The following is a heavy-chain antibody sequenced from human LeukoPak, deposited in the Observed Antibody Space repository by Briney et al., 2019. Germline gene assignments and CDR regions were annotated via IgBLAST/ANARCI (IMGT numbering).Heavy chain of an antibody. V-gene: IGHV4-39*07. Sequence: SETLSLTCTVSGGSISSSSYYWGWIRQPPGKGLEWIGSIYYSGSTYYNPSLKSRVTISVDTSKNQFSLKLSSVTAADTAVYYCATALGDTAMAVRYWGQGTLVTVSS. D-gene: IGHD5-18*01. J-gene: IGHJ4*02. CDR3: ATALGDTAMAVRY. CDR2: IYYSGST. CDR1: GGSISSSSYY.